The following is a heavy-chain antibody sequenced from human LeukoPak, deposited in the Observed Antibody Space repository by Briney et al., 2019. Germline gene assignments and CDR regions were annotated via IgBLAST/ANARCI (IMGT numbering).Heavy chain of an antibody. J-gene: IGHJ4*02. CDR3: ARTRDGYNPLDY. Sequence: SETLSLTCTVSGGSISSYYWSWIRQPPGKGLEWIGYIYYSGSTNYNPSLKSRVTISVDTSKNQFSLKLSSVTAADTAVYYCARTRDGYNPLDYWGQGTLVTVSS. CDR1: GGSISSYY. V-gene: IGHV4-59*08. D-gene: IGHD5-24*01. CDR2: IYYSGST.